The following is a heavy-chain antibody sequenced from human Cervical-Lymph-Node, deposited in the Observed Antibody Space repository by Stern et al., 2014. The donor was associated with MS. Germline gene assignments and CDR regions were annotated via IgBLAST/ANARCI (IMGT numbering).Heavy chain of an antibody. CDR1: GFTFSDYY. V-gene: IGHV3-11*01. J-gene: IGHJ4*02. CDR3: ARESATAYYFDY. CDR2: ISSSGSTI. Sequence: VQLEESGGGLVKPGGSLRLSCAASGFTFSDYYMSWIRQAPGKGLEWVSYISSSGSTIYYADSGKGRFTISRENAKNSLYLQMNSLRAEDTAVYYCARESATAYYFDYWGQGTLVTVSS. D-gene: IGHD2-21*02.